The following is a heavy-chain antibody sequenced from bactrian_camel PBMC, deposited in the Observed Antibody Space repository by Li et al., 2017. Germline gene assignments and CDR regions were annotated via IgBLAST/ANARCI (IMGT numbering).Heavy chain of an antibody. CDR2: IDSSGDT. CDR1: GPTRYTLSRYC. V-gene: IGHV3S42*01. CDR3: SASRFGGGWCSARLKQPIATGKSAATTY. J-gene: IGHJ4*01. Sequence: DVQLVESGGGSVQAGGSLRLTCATSGPTRYTLSRYCMGWFRQAPGKGREGVALIDSSGDTIYADAVTDRFIISKDNADGTLYPQMNSLKPEDTGTYYCSASRFGGGWCSARLKQPIATGKSAATTYWGQGTQVTVS. D-gene: IGHD6*01.